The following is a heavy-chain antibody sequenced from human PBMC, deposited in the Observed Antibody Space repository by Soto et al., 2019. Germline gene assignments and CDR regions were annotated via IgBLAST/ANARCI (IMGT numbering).Heavy chain of an antibody. D-gene: IGHD3-10*01. CDR2: FTSSNGGI. J-gene: IGHJ4*02. CDR1: GFSFSSFS. CDR3: VRDHYYAFDY. V-gene: IGHV3-48*02. Sequence: GGSLRLSCVASGFSFSSFSMNWVRQAPGKGLEWISYFTSSNGGIHYADSVRGRFTISRDNSRSSLFLQMNSLRDDDTAVYYCVRDHYYAFDYWGQGILVTVSS.